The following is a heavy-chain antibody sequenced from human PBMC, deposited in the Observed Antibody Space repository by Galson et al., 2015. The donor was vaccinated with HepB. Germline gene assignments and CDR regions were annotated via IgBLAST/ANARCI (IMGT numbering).Heavy chain of an antibody. CDR2: IRSKAYAGTT. D-gene: IGHD5-18*01. CDR3: TGDQENSYGIDY. V-gene: IGHV3-49*04. CDR1: GFTFGDYA. Sequence: SLRLSCTASGFTFGDYAMSWVRQAPGKGLEWVGFIRSKAYAGTTEYAASVKGRFTISRDDSKSIAYLQMNSLKTEDTAVYYCTGDQENSYGIDYWGQGTLVTVSS. J-gene: IGHJ4*02.